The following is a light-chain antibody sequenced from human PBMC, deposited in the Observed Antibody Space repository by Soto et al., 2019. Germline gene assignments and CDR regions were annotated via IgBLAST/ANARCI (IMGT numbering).Light chain of an antibody. CDR1: SGPGSYG. V-gene: IGLV4-69*01. CDR2: LNSDGSH. CDR3: QPGGAGIKV. Sequence: QSVLTQSPSASASLGASVKLTCTLSSGPGSYGIAWHQQQPDKGPRFLMRLNSDGSHFKGDGIPDRFSGSSSGAEHYLTISGLKSEDGADYSGQPGGAGIKVFGGGTKLTV. J-gene: IGLJ3*02.